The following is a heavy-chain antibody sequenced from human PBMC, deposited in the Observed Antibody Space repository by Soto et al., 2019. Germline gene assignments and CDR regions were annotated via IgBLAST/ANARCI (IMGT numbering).Heavy chain of an antibody. J-gene: IGHJ1*01. V-gene: IGHV3-23*01. Sequence: GGSLRLSCAASGFTFSSYAMSWVRQAPGKGLEWVSAISGSGGSTYYADSVKGRFTISRDNSKNTLYLQMSSLRAEDSAVDYCAKGPPAAGTLVYFQHWGQGTLVTVSS. CDR1: GFTFSSYA. CDR2: ISGSGGST. D-gene: IGHD6-13*01. CDR3: AKGPPAAGTLVYFQH.